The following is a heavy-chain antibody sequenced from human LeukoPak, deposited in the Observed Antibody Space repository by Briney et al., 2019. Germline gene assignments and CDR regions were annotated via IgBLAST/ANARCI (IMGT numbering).Heavy chain of an antibody. D-gene: IGHD2/OR15-2a*01. CDR1: GFTFDRFG. Sequence: SGGSLRLSCAASGFTFDRFGMHWVRQAPGKGLEWVALISFHGSQEDYADSVKGRFTISRDNSKNTVHLQMSTVRPEDTAVYFCAKELSVSKALGCFDYWGQGAQVIVSS. CDR2: ISFHGSQE. CDR3: AKELSVSKALGCFDY. V-gene: IGHV3-30*18. J-gene: IGHJ4*02.